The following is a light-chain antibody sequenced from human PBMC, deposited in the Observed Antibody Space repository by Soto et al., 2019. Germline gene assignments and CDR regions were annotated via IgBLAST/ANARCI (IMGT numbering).Light chain of an antibody. V-gene: IGKV3-15*01. CDR2: GAS. CDR1: ESVNSN. CDR3: QHYNDWPT. J-gene: IGKJ1*01. Sequence: EIVMTQSPAALSVSPGERATLSCRASESVNSNLAWYQQKPGQAPRLLIYGASTRATGFPARFSGSGSGTEFTLTISSLQSEDFAIYYCQHYNDWPTFGQGTKVDIK.